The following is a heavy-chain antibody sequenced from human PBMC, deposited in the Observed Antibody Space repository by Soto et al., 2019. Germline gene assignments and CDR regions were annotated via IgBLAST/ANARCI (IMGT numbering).Heavy chain of an antibody. J-gene: IGHJ3*02. CDR2: ISSSGSTI. CDR3: ARDSDYYENAFDI. CDR1: GFTFSDYY. Sequence: GGSLRLSCAASGFTFSDYYMSWIRQAPGKGLEWVSYISSSGSTIYYADSVKGRFTISRDNAKNSLYLQMNSQRAEDTAVYYCARDSDYYENAFDIWGQGTMVTVSS. D-gene: IGHD1-26*01. V-gene: IGHV3-11*01.